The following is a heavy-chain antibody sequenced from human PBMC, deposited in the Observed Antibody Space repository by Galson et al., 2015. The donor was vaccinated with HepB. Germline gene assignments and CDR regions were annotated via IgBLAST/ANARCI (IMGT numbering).Heavy chain of an antibody. CDR1: GFTFSSYS. CDR3: ATQPPYDFWSGPRTGYYYMDV. J-gene: IGHJ6*03. V-gene: IGHV3-21*01. CDR2: ISSSSSYI. D-gene: IGHD3-3*01. Sequence: SLRLSCAASGFTFSSYSMNWVRQAPGKGLEWVSSISSSSSYIYYADSVKGRFTISRDNAKNSLYLQMNSLRAEDTAVYYCATQPPYDFWSGPRTGYYYMDVWGKGTTVTVSS.